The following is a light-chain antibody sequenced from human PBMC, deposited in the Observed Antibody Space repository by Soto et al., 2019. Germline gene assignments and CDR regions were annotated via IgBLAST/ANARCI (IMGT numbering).Light chain of an antibody. CDR2: GGS. CDR3: CSYAGSSTYV. J-gene: IGLJ1*01. Sequence: QSALTQPASVSGSPGQSITISCTGTSSDVGSYNLVSWYQKHPGQAPKLMIYGGSKRPSGVTNRFSGSQSGNTASLTIAGLPAEDEADYYCCSYAGSSTYVFGTGTKLTVL. V-gene: IGLV2-23*01. CDR1: SSDVGSYNL.